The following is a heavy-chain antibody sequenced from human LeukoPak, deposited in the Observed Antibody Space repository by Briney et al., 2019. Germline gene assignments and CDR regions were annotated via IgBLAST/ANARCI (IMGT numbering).Heavy chain of an antibody. V-gene: IGHV3-21*01. CDR1: GFTFSSYS. CDR2: ISSSSSYI. J-gene: IGHJ4*02. Sequence: GGSLRLSCAASGFTFSSYSMNWVRQAPGKGLEWVSSISSSSSYIYYADSVKGRFTISRDNAKNSLYLQMNSLRAEDTAVYYCARDWAVGVLYYFDYWGQGTLVTVSS. CDR3: ARDWAVGVLYYFDY. D-gene: IGHD1-26*01.